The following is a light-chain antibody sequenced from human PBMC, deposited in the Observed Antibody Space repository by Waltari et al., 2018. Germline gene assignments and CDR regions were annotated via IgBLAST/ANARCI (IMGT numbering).Light chain of an antibody. CDR1: DLAKNY. CDR2: EDV. Sequence: SYDLIQSPSVSVSPGQTATITCCGADLAKNYVCWYQQKPGQSPVLVIYEDVRRPSEIPQRFSGSNSGNTATLTISGTQPMDEADYYCQAWDSGVAGVFGTGTKVTVL. CDR3: QAWDSGVAGV. V-gene: IGLV3-1*01. J-gene: IGLJ1*01.